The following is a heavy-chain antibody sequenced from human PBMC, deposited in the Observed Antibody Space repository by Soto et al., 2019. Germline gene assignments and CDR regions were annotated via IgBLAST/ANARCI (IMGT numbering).Heavy chain of an antibody. D-gene: IGHD3-10*01. V-gene: IGHV4-59*08. J-gene: IGHJ5*02. CDR1: GDSISEYY. Sequence: QVQLQESGPGLVKPSETLSLTCTVSGDSISEYYWSWIRQPPGKGLEWIGYIYYSGSTNSNNPSLKSRVDISVDTSKNEFSLKLSSVTAADTAVYYCARHSSGTSFDPWGQGTLVTVSS. CDR2: IYYSGST. CDR3: ARHSSGTSFDP.